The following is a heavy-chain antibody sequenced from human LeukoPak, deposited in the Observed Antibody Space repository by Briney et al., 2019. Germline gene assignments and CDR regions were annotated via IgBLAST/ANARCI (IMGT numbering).Heavy chain of an antibody. J-gene: IGHJ4*02. CDR3: ARAAREYYYDSSGYYYFDY. D-gene: IGHD3-22*01. CDR1: GFTFSSYS. Sequence: GGSLRLSCAASGFTFSSYSMNWVRQAPGKGLEWVSSISSSSSYIYYADSVEGRFTISRDNAKNSLYLQMNSLRAEDTAVYYCARAAREYYYDSSGYYYFDYWGQGTLVTVSS. V-gene: IGHV3-21*01. CDR2: ISSSSSYI.